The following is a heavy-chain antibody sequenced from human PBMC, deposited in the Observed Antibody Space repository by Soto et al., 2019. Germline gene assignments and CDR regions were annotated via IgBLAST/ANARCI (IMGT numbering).Heavy chain of an antibody. Sequence: SEPLSLTCSVSGCSVGNKTYYWSWIWQPPGNRLEWIGYVYYSGTTNYNPSLKSRVTISIDMSKNQFSLRLSSVTAADTALYYCARTTAVPNTLRSRYFFDFWGQGTLVTVSS. V-gene: IGHV4-61*01. D-gene: IGHD2-2*01. J-gene: IGHJ4*02. CDR2: VYYSGTT. CDR1: GCSVGNKTYY. CDR3: ARTTAVPNTLRSRYFFDF.